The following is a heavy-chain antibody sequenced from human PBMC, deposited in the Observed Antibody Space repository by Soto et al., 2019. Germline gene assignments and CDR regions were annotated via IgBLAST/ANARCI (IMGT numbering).Heavy chain of an antibody. Sequence: PGGSLRLSCAASGFTFSSYAMHWVRQAPGKGLEWVAVISYDGSNKYYADSVKGRFTISRDNSKNTLYLQMNSLRAEDTAVYYCARVSEDYYDSSGYLDYWGQGTLVTVSS. CDR3: ARVSEDYYDSSGYLDY. D-gene: IGHD3-22*01. V-gene: IGHV3-30-3*01. J-gene: IGHJ4*02. CDR2: ISYDGSNK. CDR1: GFTFSSYA.